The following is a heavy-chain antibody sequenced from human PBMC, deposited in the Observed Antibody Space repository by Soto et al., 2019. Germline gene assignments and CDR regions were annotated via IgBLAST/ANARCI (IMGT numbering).Heavy chain of an antibody. CDR2: KHTSGTT. J-gene: IGHJ6*02. Sequence: PSETLSLTCTVSGGSISGYYWTWIRQPAGKGLEWIGRKHTSGTTNYNPSLKSRVTMSIDTSTNQFSLNLSSVTAADTAVYYCARGGEFYVLDVWGQGTTVTSP. CDR1: GGSISGYY. CDR3: ARGGEFYVLDV. D-gene: IGHD3-16*01. V-gene: IGHV4-4*07.